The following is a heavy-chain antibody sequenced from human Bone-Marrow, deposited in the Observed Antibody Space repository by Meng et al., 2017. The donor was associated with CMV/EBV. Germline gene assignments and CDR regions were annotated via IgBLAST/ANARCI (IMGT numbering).Heavy chain of an antibody. CDR1: GYTFTSYY. V-gene: IGHV1-46*01. Sequence: ASVKVSCKASGYTFTSYYMHWVRQAPGQGLEWMGIINPSGGSTSYAQKFQGRVTMTRDTSTSTVYMELSSLRSEDTAVYYRAREIGFVVVPAATPEDPYFDYWGQGTRVTGYS. D-gene: IGHD2-2*01. J-gene: IGHJ4*02. CDR3: AREIGFVVVPAATPEDPYFDY. CDR2: INPSGGST.